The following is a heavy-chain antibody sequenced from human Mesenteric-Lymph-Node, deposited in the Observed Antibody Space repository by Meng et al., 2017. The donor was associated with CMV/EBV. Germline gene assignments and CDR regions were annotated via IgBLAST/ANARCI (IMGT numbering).Heavy chain of an antibody. CDR2: INPNSGGT. CDR3: ARDGDYGDQSVLDV. V-gene: IGHV1-2*02. Sequence: ASVKVSCKASGYTFTGYYMHWVRQAPGQGLEWMGWINPNSGGTNYALKFQGRVTMTRDTSISTAYMELSRLRSDDTAVYYCARDGDYGDQSVLDVWGQGTTVTVSS. D-gene: IGHD4-17*01. J-gene: IGHJ6*02. CDR1: GYTFTGYY.